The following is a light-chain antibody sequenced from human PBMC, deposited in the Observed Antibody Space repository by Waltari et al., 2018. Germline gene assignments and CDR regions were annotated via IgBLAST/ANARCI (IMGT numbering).Light chain of an antibody. Sequence: QPVLTQPPSVSGAPGPRVSIPRPGSGSHPGAGYDVPWYQQHPGNAPKLLIYGTSTRPPGVPDRFFGSQSGTSASLAITALQAEDEAEYYCQSYDTSLSVVFGGGTKLTVL. CDR3: QSYDTSLSVV. V-gene: IGLV1-40*01. CDR2: GTS. J-gene: IGLJ2*01. CDR1: GSHPGAGYD.